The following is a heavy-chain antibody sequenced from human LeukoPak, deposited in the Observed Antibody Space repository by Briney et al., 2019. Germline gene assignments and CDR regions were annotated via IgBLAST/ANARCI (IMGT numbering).Heavy chain of an antibody. Sequence: GGSLRLSCAASGFTFDDYGMSWVRQAPGKGLEWVSGINWNGGSTGYADSVKGRFTISRDNAKNSLYLQMNSLRAEDTAVYYCARNPQVVAATCGAFDIWGQGTMVTVSS. D-gene: IGHD2-15*01. CDR1: GFTFDDYG. V-gene: IGHV3-20*04. CDR3: ARNPQVVAATCGAFDI. CDR2: INWNGGST. J-gene: IGHJ3*02.